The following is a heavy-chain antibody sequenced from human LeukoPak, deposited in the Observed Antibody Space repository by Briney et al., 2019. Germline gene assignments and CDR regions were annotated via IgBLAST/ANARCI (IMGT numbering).Heavy chain of an antibody. CDR2: ISYDGSNK. CDR3: AKDEMYCGGDCNLPDYYGMDV. J-gene: IGHJ6*02. Sequence: GGSLRLSCAASGFTFSSYGMHWVRQAPGKGLEWVAVISYDGSNKYYADSVKGRFTISRDNSKNTLYLQMNSLRAEDTAAYYCAKDEMYCGGDCNLPDYYGMDVWGQGTTVTVSS. D-gene: IGHD2-21*02. V-gene: IGHV3-30*18. CDR1: GFTFSSYG.